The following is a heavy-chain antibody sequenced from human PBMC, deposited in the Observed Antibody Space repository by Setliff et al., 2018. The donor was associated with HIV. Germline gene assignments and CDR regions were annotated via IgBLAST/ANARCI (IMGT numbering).Heavy chain of an antibody. D-gene: IGHD2-15*01. CDR1: GGSVGSGSYY. Sequence: PSETLSLTCSVSGGSVGSGSYYWSWIRQSPGKGLEWLGYIYYSGSTTYNPSLRSRVTISIDTSKNQFSLRMTSTTAADTAIYYCARGVPLLPPNFWGQGTLVTVSS. J-gene: IGHJ4*02. V-gene: IGHV4-61*01. CDR3: ARGVPLLPPNF. CDR2: IYYSGST.